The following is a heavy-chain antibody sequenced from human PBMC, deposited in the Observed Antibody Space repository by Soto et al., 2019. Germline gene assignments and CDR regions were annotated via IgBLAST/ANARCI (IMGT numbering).Heavy chain of an antibody. V-gene: IGHV1-18*01. Sequence: ASVKVSCKASGYTFTSYGISWVRQAPGQGLEWMGWISAYNGNTNYAQKLQGRVTMTTDTSTSTAYMELRSLRSDDTAVYYCARDPPYYAILTGYSRSYNWFDPWGQGTLVTVSS. CDR1: GYTFTSYG. J-gene: IGHJ5*02. D-gene: IGHD3-9*01. CDR2: ISAYNGNT. CDR3: ARDPPYYAILTGYSRSYNWFDP.